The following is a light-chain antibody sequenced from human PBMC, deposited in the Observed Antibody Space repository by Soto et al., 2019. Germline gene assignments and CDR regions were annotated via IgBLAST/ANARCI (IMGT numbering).Light chain of an antibody. CDR2: GAS. CDR1: QSISTY. Sequence: DIQMTQSPSSLSVSIGDRVTITCRASQSISTYLNWYEQKPGKAPNLLIYGASTLQSGVPSRFSGGGSGTYFTLTVSGLQHEDFGSYCCQQCYASPFTFGGGTKVQIK. J-gene: IGKJ4*01. CDR3: QQCYASPFT. V-gene: IGKV1-39*01.